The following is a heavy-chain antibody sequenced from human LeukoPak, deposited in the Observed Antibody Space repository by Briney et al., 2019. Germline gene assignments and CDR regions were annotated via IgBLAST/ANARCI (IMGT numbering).Heavy chain of an antibody. Sequence: ASVKVSCKASGYTFTSYGISWVRQAPGQGLEWMGWISAYNGNTNYAQKLQGRVTMTTDTSTSTAYMELRSLRSDDTAVYYCAREAYLGYCTNGVCYFRSYYFDYWGQGTLVTVSS. CDR2: ISAYNGNT. CDR3: AREAYLGYCTNGVCYFRSYYFDY. V-gene: IGHV1-18*01. D-gene: IGHD2-8*01. CDR1: GYTFTSYG. J-gene: IGHJ4*02.